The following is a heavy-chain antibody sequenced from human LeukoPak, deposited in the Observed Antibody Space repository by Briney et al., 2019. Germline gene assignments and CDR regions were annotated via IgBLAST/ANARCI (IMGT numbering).Heavy chain of an antibody. CDR3: ARTGYSSGWYGGFDI. V-gene: IGHV5-51*01. J-gene: IGHJ3*02. D-gene: IGHD6-19*01. CDR2: IYPGDSDT. Sequence: GESLKISCKGSGYSFTSYWIGWVRQMPGKGLEWMGIIYPGDSDTRYSPSFQGQVTISADKSISTAYLQWSSLKASDTAMYYCARTGYSSGWYGGFDIWGQGILVTVSS. CDR1: GYSFTSYW.